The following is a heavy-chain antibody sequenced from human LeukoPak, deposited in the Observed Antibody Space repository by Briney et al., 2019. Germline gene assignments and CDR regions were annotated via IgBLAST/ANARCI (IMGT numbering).Heavy chain of an antibody. V-gene: IGHV4-38-2*02. CDR3: ARGVTGTTKRFDY. CDR2: IYHSGST. J-gene: IGHJ4*02. CDR1: GYSISSGYY. D-gene: IGHD1-7*01. Sequence: SETLSLTCTVSGYSISSGYYWGWIRQPPGKGLEWSGNIYHSGSTYYNPSLKSRVTISVDTSKNQFSLKLSSVTAADTAVYYCARGVTGTTKRFDYWGQGTLVTVSS.